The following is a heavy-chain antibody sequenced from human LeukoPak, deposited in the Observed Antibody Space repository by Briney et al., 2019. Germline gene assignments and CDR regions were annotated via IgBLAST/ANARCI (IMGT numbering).Heavy chain of an antibody. V-gene: IGHV1-69*04. CDR2: IIPILGIA. D-gene: IGHD3-22*01. CDR1: GGTFSSYA. Sequence: SVKVSCKASGGTFSSYAISWVRQAPGQGLEWMGRIIPILGIANYAQKFQGRVTITADKSTSTAYMELSSLRSEDTAVYNCARASGEYYYDSSGYFDYWGQGTLVTVSS. CDR3: ARASGEYYYDSSGYFDY. J-gene: IGHJ4*02.